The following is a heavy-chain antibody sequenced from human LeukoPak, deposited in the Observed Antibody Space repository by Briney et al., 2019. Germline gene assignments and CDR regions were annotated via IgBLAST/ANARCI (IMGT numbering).Heavy chain of an antibody. D-gene: IGHD1-26*01. CDR3: ARVRELSYYDAFDI. CDR1: GFTFSSYW. CDR2: IKQDGSEK. J-gene: IGHJ3*02. V-gene: IGHV3-7*01. Sequence: GGSLRLSCAASGFTFSSYWMSWVRQAPGKGLEWVANIKQDGSEKYYMDSVKGRFTLSRDNAENSLYLQMNSLRAEDTAIYYCARVRELSYYDAFDIWGQGTMVTVSS.